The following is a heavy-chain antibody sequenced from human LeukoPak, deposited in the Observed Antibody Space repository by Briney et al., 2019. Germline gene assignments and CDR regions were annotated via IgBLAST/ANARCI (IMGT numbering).Heavy chain of an antibody. J-gene: IGHJ4*02. V-gene: IGHV3-7*01. CDR1: GFTFSSYW. CDR2: IKQDGSEK. D-gene: IGHD2-15*01. CDR3: ARCYRYYFDY. Sequence: GGSLRLSCVASGFTFSSYWMSWVRQAPGKGVEWVANIKQDGSEKYYVDSVKGRFTISRDNAKNSLYLQMNSLRAEDTAVYYCARCYRYYFDYWGQGTLVTVSS.